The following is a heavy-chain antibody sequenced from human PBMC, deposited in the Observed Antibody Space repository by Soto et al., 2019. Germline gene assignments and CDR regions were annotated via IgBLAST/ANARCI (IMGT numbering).Heavy chain of an antibody. V-gene: IGHV3-33*01. CDR2: IWYDGSNK. CDR1: GFTFSSYG. Sequence: QVQLVESGGGVVQPGRSLRLSCAASGFTFSSYGMHWVRQAPGKGLEWVAVIWYDGSNKYYADSVKGRFTISRDNSKNPLYLQMNSLRAEDTAVYYCARGLLKWKQLDYWGQGTLVTVSS. J-gene: IGHJ4*02. D-gene: IGHD5-18*01. CDR3: ARGLLKWKQLDY.